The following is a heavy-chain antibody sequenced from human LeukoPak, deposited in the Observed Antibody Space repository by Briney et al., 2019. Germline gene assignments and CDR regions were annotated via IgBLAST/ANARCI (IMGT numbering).Heavy chain of an antibody. CDR3: ARGLGPGQYYYYYSDV. CDR2: IRHDGSEK. V-gene: IGHV3-7*01. J-gene: IGHJ6*03. Sequence: GGSLRLSCAASEFTFSSYWMSWVRQAPGKGLEWVANIRHDGSEKYYADSVKGRFTISRDNSKNTLYLQMNSLRAEDTAVYYCARGLGPGQYYYYYSDVWGKGPTVSVSS. CDR1: EFTFSSYW.